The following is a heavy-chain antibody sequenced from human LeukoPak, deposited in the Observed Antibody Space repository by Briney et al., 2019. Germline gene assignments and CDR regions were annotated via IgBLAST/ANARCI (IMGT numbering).Heavy chain of an antibody. Sequence: EASVKVSCKASGYTFTSYGISWVRQAPGQGLEWMGWISPYNGNTKYAQKLQGRVTMTTDTSTSTAYMDLRSLRSDDTAVYYCARSNAYYYDRNGYNWFDPWGQGTLVTVPS. V-gene: IGHV1-18*01. J-gene: IGHJ5*02. CDR3: ARSNAYYYDRNGYNWFDP. CDR1: GYTFTSYG. D-gene: IGHD3-22*01. CDR2: ISPYNGNT.